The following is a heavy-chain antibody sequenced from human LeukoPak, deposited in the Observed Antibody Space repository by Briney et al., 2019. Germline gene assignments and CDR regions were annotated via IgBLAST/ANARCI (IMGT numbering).Heavy chain of an antibody. D-gene: IGHD3-22*01. CDR3: AREDYDSSGYDY. CDR2: IKQDGSEK. CDR1: GFTFRSYW. Sequence: GGSLRLSCAASGFTFRSYWVSWVRQAPGKGREGGANIKQDGSEKHYVDSVKGRFTISRDNAKNSLYLQMNSLRAEDTAVYYCAREDYDSSGYDYWGQGTLVTVSS. V-gene: IGHV3-7*01. J-gene: IGHJ4*02.